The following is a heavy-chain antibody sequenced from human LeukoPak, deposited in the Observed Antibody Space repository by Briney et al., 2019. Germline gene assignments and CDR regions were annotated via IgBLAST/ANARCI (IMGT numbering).Heavy chain of an antibody. V-gene: IGHV3-48*03. J-gene: IGHJ6*03. CDR1: GFTFSSYE. CDR2: ISSSGSTI. CDR3: ARNQAPHSLLRYFDLSAQNYYYYYMDV. D-gene: IGHD3-9*01. Sequence: QTGGSLRLSCAASGFTFSSYEMNWVRQAPGKGLEWVSYISSSGSTIYYADSVKGRFTISRDNAKNSLYLQMNSLRAEDTAVYYCARNQAPHSLLRYFDLSAQNYYYYYMDVWGKGTTVTISS.